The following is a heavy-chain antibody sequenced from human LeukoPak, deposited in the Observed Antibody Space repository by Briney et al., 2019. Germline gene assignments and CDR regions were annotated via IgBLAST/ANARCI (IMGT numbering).Heavy chain of an antibody. D-gene: IGHD3-22*01. Sequence: PGGSLRLSCAASGFTFSSYSMNWARQAPGKGLEWVSSISSSSSHIYYADSVKAQFTISRDNAKNSLYLQMNSLRAEDTAVYYCARAYDSSGYYFNFDYWGQGTLVTVSS. CDR3: ARAYDSSGYYFNFDY. V-gene: IGHV3-21*01. CDR2: ISSSSSHI. CDR1: GFTFSSYS. J-gene: IGHJ4*02.